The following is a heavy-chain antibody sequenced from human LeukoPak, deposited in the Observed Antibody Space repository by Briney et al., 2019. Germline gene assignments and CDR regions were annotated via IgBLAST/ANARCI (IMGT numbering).Heavy chain of an antibody. CDR3: AKDRVRYDILNGYYPGYYFDY. J-gene: IGHJ4*02. CDR1: GFTFSSYA. Sequence: GGSLRLSCAASGFTFSSYAMSWVRQAPGKGLEWVSAISGSGGGTYYADSVKGRFTISRDNSKNTLYLQMNSLRAEDTAVYYCAKDRVRYDILNGYYPGYYFDYWGQGTLVTVSS. D-gene: IGHD3-9*01. CDR2: ISGSGGGT. V-gene: IGHV3-23*01.